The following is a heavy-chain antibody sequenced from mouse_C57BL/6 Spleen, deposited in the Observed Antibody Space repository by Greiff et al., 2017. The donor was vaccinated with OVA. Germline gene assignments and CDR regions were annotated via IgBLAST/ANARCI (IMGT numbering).Heavy chain of an antibody. CDR1: GYTFTDYN. V-gene: IGHV1-22*01. D-gene: IGHD3-1*01. CDR3: AREGLGGWYFDV. Sequence: VQLQQSGPELVKPGASVKMSCKASGYTFTDYNMHWVKQSHGKSLEWIGYINPNNGGTSYNQKFKGKATLTVNKSSSTAYMELRSLTSEDSAVYYWAREGLGGWYFDVWGTGTTVTVSS. J-gene: IGHJ1*03. CDR2: INPNNGGT.